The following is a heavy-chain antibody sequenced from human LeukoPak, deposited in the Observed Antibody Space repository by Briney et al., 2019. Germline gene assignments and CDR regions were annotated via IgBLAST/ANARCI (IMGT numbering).Heavy chain of an antibody. D-gene: IGHD6-13*01. V-gene: IGHV3-48*02. Sequence: PGGSLRLSCAASGFTFSSYTMNWVRQAPGKGLGWVSYISSSSSTIYYADSVKGRFTISRDNARNSLYLQMNSLRDEDTAVYYCARDRDHSNNWYIFLDYWGQGTLVTVSS. J-gene: IGHJ4*02. CDR1: GFTFSSYT. CDR2: ISSSSSTI. CDR3: ARDRDHSNNWYIFLDY.